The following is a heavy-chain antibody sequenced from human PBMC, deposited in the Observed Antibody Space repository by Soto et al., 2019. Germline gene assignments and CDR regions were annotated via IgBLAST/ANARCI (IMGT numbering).Heavy chain of an antibody. CDR1: GFTFSNAW. CDR3: TTTPDYDFWSGYPPVDY. J-gene: IGHJ4*02. Sequence: GGSLRLSCAASGFTFSNAWMSWVRQAPGKGLEWVGRIKSKTDGGTTDYAAPVKGRFTISRDDSKKTLYLQMNSLKTEDTVVYYCTTTPDYDFWSGYPPVDYWGQGTLVTVSS. D-gene: IGHD3-3*01. V-gene: IGHV3-15*01. CDR2: IKSKTDGGTT.